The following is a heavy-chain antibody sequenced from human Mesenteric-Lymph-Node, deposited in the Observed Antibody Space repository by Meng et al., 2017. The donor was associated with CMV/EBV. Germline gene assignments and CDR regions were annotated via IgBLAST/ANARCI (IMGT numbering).Heavy chain of an antibody. D-gene: IGHD2-2*01. CDR1: GFTFSSYW. J-gene: IGHJ4*02. CDR3: ARTKGIVVVPAAPRGRVLDY. Sequence: GESLKISCAASGFTFSSYWMSWVRQAPGKGLEWVANIKQDGSEKYYVDSVKGRFTISRDNAKNSLYLQMNSLRAEDTAVYYCARTKGIVVVPAAPRGRVLDYWGQGTLVTVSS. V-gene: IGHV3-7*01. CDR2: IKQDGSEK.